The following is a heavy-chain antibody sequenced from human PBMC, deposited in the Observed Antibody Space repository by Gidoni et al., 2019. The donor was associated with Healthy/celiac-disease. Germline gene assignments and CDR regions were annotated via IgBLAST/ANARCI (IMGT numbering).Heavy chain of an antibody. V-gene: IGHV1-2*02. CDR3: ARSHQTGYSSGWYDY. Sequence: QVQLVQSWAAVKKPGASVKVSCKASGYTFTGYYMHWVRQAPGQGLEWMGWINPNSGGTNYAQKFQGRVTMTRDTSISTAYMELSRLRSDDTAVYYCARSHQTGYSSGWYDYWGQGTLVTVSS. CDR1: GYTFTGYY. CDR2: INPNSGGT. D-gene: IGHD6-19*01. J-gene: IGHJ4*02.